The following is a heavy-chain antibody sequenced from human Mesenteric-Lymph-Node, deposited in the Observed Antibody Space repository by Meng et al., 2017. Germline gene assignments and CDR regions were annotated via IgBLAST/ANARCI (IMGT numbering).Heavy chain of an antibody. V-gene: IGHV1-18*04. CDR3: GRWLWVGSTSLNYYYGMDV. J-gene: IGHJ6*02. CDR2: ISAYNGNT. CDR1: GNTFTDYG. D-gene: IGHD1-26*01. Sequence: ASVKVSCKASGNTFTDYGFSWVRQAPGQGLEWMGWISAYNGNTNYAQKFKGRVTMTTDTYTSTAYMDLRSLKSDDTAVYFCGRWLWVGSTSLNYYYGMDVWGQGTTVTVSS.